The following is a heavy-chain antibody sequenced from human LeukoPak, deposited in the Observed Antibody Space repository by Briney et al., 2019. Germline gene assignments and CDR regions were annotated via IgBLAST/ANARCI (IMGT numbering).Heavy chain of an antibody. J-gene: IGHJ5*02. CDR1: GGSIRSGGYY. V-gene: IGHV4-31*03. Sequence: PSQTLYLTCTVSGGSIRSGGYYWSWIRQHPGKGLEWIGYIYYSGSTYYNPSLKSRVTISVDTSKNQFSLKLSSVTAADTAVYYCARAPYCSSISCPSDWFDAWGQGTLVTVSS. CDR2: IYYSGST. D-gene: IGHD2-2*01. CDR3: ARAPYCSSISCPSDWFDA.